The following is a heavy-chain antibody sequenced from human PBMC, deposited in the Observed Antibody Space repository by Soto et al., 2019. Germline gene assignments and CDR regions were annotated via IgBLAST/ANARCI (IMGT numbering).Heavy chain of an antibody. Sequence: SVKVSCKASGGTLSSYAISWVRQAPGQGLEWMGGILPIFGTANYAQKFQGRVTITADESTSTAYMELSSLRSEDTAVYYCARHPLRPGRSSTGMNYFDYWGQGTLVTVSS. CDR3: ARHPLRPGRSSTGMNYFDY. CDR2: ILPIFGTA. J-gene: IGHJ4*02. D-gene: IGHD1-26*01. V-gene: IGHV1-69*13. CDR1: GGTLSSYA.